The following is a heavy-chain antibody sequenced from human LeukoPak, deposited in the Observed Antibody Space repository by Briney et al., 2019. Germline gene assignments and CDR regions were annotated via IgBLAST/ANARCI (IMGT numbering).Heavy chain of an antibody. V-gene: IGHV4-39*01. CDR2: IYYSGST. D-gene: IGHD6-13*01. CDR3: ARHGSYSSSFGYFDY. J-gene: IGHJ4*02. CDR1: GGSISSSSYY. Sequence: SETLSLTCTVSGGSISSSSYYWGWIPQPPGKGLEWIGSIYYSGSTYYNPSLKSRVTISVDTSKNQFSLKLSSVTAADTAVYYCARHGSYSSSFGYFDYWGQGTLVTVSS.